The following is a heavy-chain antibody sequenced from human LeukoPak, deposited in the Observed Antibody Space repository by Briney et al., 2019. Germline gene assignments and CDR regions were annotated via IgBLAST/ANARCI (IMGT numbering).Heavy chain of an antibody. J-gene: IGHJ4*02. V-gene: IGHV1-18*01. Sequence: ASVKVSCKASGYTLTSYGISWVRQAPGQGLEWMGWISANNGNTKYTQKFQGRVTMTTDTSTRTAYMELRSLRSDDTAVYYCARDRPGFGVIESPEYWGQGTLVTVSS. CDR3: ARDRPGFGVIESPEY. CDR1: GYTLTSYG. D-gene: IGHD3-3*01. CDR2: ISANNGNT.